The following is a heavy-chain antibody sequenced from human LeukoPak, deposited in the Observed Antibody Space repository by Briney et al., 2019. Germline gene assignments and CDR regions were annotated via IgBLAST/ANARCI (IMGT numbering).Heavy chain of an antibody. D-gene: IGHD2-15*01. Sequence: GGSLRLSCAASGFTFSTYSMNWVRQAPQKGLEWVSYISSSSSTIYYADSVKGRFTISRDNAKNSLYLQINSLRAEDTAVYYCARDGYCSGGTCYSAVDYWGQGTLVTVSS. V-gene: IGHV3-48*04. CDR3: ARDGYCSGGTCYSAVDY. CDR1: GFTFSTYS. J-gene: IGHJ4*02. CDR2: ISSSSSTI.